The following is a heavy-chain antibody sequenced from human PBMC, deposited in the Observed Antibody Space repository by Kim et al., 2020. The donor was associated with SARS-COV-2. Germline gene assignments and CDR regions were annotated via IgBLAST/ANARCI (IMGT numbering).Heavy chain of an antibody. Sequence: TDYNPSLKSRVTISVDTSKNQFSLKLSSVTAAETAVYYCARGAAAAATGYWGQGTLVTVSS. D-gene: IGHD6-13*01. CDR2: T. CDR3: ARGAAAAATGY. V-gene: IGHV4-30-2*04. J-gene: IGHJ4*02.